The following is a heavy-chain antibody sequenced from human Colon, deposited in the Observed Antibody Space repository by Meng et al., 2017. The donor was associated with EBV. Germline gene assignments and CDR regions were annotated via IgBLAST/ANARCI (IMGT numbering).Heavy chain of an antibody. CDR1: GGSITSTSSY. V-gene: IGHV4-39*07. J-gene: IGHJ4*02. CDR2: IYYRGST. D-gene: IGHD3-3*02. Sequence: HLQESGPGRVQPSETLSPTCTISGGSITSTSSYWGWVRQPPGKGLEWIGSIYYRGSTNYNPSLKSRISMSVDMSKNQFSLKVNSVTAADTAIYYCVISSHNWGQGTLVTVSS. CDR3: VISSHN.